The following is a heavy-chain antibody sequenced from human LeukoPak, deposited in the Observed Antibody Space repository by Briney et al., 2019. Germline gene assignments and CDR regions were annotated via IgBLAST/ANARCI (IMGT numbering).Heavy chain of an antibody. Sequence: SVKVSCKTSGGTFISYTISWVRQAPGQGLEWMGRIVPSLGLTNYAQKFQGRVTVTADKSTSTAYMELSSLRSEDTGVYYCTRDPPRDSWEPSWDYWGQGTLITVSA. J-gene: IGHJ4*02. CDR3: TRDPPRDSWEPSWDY. CDR1: GGTFISYT. CDR2: IVPSLGLT. D-gene: IGHD1-26*01. V-gene: IGHV1-69*04.